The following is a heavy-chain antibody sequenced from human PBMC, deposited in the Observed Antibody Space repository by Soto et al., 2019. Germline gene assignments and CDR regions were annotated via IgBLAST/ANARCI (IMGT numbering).Heavy chain of an antibody. Sequence: GGSLRLSCAASGFTFSSYAMSWVRQAPGKGLEWVSAISGSGGSTYYADSVKGRFTISRDNSKNTLYLQMNSLRAEDTAVYYCAKATLKYCTNGVCSPFDCWGQGTLVTVSS. D-gene: IGHD2-8*01. J-gene: IGHJ4*02. CDR1: GFTFSSYA. V-gene: IGHV3-23*01. CDR2: ISGSGGST. CDR3: AKATLKYCTNGVCSPFDC.